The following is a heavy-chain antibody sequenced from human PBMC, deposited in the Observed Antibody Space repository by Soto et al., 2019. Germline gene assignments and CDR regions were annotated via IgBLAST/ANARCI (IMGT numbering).Heavy chain of an antibody. V-gene: IGHV3-33*01. CDR3: ARARYYDSSGYQTGAFDI. Sequence: GGSLRLSCAASGFTFSSYGMHWARQAPGKGLEWVAVIWYDGSNKYHADSVKGRFTISRDNSKNTLYLQMNSLRAEDTAVYYCARARYYDSSGYQTGAFDIWGQGTMVTVSS. CDR1: GFTFSSYG. J-gene: IGHJ3*02. CDR2: IWYDGSNK. D-gene: IGHD3-22*01.